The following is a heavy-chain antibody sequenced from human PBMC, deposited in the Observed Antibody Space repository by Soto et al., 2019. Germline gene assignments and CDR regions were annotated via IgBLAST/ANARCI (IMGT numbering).Heavy chain of an antibody. CDR3: AKMAYFGERPGGDS. V-gene: IGHV3-23*01. D-gene: IGHD1-1*01. CDR1: GFTFRTST. CDR2: ISSRGDAT. Sequence: EVQLLESGGGLVQPGESLRLSCAVSGFTFRTSTMAWVRQAPGEGLEWLSTISSRGDATFYADSVKGRFTISRDNSKNTLYLQTNSLGAEDTDVYHCAKMAYFGERPGGDSWGQGTLVTVSS. J-gene: IGHJ4*02.